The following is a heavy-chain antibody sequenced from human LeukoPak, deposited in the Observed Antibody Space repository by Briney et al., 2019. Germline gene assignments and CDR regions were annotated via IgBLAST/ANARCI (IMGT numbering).Heavy chain of an antibody. V-gene: IGHV4-39*07. J-gene: IGHJ6*03. CDR3: AREEGSGSYFAYYYYMDV. CDR2: IYYSANSGNT. Sequence: SESLSLTCTVSGGSINNDNYYWGWIRQSPGKGLEWIGNIYYSANSGNTYYNPSLKSRVTISVDTSKNQFSLKLSSVTAADTAVYYCAREEGSGSYFAYYYYMDVWGKGTTVTVSS. D-gene: IGHD1-26*01. CDR1: GGSINNDNYY.